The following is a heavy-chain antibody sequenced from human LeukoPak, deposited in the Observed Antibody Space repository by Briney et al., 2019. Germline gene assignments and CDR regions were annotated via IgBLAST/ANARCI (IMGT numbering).Heavy chain of an antibody. CDR2: IYYSGST. V-gene: IGHV4-31*03. CDR3: AGGTLGRIRYFDY. CDR1: GGSISSGGYY. D-gene: IGHD2-15*01. Sequence: KPWETLSLTCTVSGGSISSGGYYWSWIRQHPGKGLEWIGYIYYSGSTYYNPSLKSRVTISVDTSKNQFSLKLSSVTAADTAVYYCAGGTLGRIRYFDYWGQGTLVTVSS. J-gene: IGHJ4*02.